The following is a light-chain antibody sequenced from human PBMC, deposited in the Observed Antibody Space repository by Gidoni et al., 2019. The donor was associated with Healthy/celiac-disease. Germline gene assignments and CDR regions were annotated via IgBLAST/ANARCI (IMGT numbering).Light chain of an antibody. CDR3: QAWDSSTGVV. CDR1: KLGDKY. CDR2: QDT. V-gene: IGLV3-1*01. J-gene: IGLJ2*01. Sequence: SYDLTQPPSVSVSPGQTARIPCSGDKLGDKYACWYQQKPGQSPVLVIYQDTKRPSGIPERFSGSNSGNTATLTISGTQAMDEADYYCQAWDSSTGVVFGGGTKLTVL.